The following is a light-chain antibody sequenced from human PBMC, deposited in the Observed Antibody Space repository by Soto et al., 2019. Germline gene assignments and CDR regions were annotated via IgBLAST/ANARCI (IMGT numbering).Light chain of an antibody. Sequence: EIELTQSPGTLSLSPGESATLSCRVSQTTSPKYVAWYQQRRGLAPRLLVYGASKRAAGIPDRFRGSGSGSEFSLTISGLEPEDFATYYCQQHGQWPITFGQGTRLEIK. CDR1: QTTSPKY. CDR3: QQHGQWPIT. CDR2: GAS. J-gene: IGKJ5*01. V-gene: IGKV3-20*01.